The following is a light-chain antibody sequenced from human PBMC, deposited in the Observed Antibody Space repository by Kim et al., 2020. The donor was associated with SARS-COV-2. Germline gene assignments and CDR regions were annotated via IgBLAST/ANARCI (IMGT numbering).Light chain of an antibody. Sequence: LYPGERAPPSCRASQSVTSNFLAWYQRKPGQAPRLLISNGSNRATDIPDRFSGSGSGTDFTLTISSLEPEDFAVYYCQQYASSPYTFGLGTKLEI. V-gene: IGKV3-20*01. CDR2: NGS. CDR3: QQYASSPYT. J-gene: IGKJ2*01. CDR1: QSVTSNF.